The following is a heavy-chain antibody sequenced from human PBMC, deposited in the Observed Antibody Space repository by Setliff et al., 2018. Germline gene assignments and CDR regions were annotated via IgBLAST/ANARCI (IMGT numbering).Heavy chain of an antibody. J-gene: IGHJ4*02. CDR2: ITYDGSNK. CDR3: AKGGSYLILPYFDY. D-gene: IGHD3-10*01. V-gene: IGHV3-30*19. CDR1: GFRFSDYD. Sequence: GGSLRLSCAASGFRFSDYDMHWVRQAPGKGLEWVAVITYDGSNKFYADSVRGRFTISRDISKNALYVQMNSLRPEDTALYYCAKGGSYLILPYFDYWGQGTLVTVSS.